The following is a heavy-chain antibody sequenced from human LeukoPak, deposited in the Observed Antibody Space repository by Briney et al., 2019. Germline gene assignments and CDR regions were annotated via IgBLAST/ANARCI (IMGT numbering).Heavy chain of an antibody. Sequence: SETLSLTCTVSGGSISSYYWNWIRQPPGKGLEWIGYIYYSGSTNYNPSLKSRVTISVDTSKNQLSLKLSSVTAADTAVYYCAGLLWFGESPLGFDPWGQGTLVTVSS. D-gene: IGHD3-10*01. CDR3: AGLLWFGESPLGFDP. V-gene: IGHV4-59*08. J-gene: IGHJ5*02. CDR2: IYYSGST. CDR1: GGSISSYY.